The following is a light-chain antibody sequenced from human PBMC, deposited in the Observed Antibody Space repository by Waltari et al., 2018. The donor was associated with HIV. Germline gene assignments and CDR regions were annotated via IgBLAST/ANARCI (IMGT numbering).Light chain of an antibody. CDR3: LSADRSGTYV. J-gene: IGLJ1*01. CDR2: KNT. V-gene: IGLV3-25*03. CDR1: ASPKPY. Sequence: SSELTQPPSVSVSPGQTARNTCSGDASPKPYTNWFQQKPGQAPVVVIHKNTERPSGIPERFSASRSGTTVTLTITGVQTDDEADYYCLSADRSGTYVFGPGTTVTVL.